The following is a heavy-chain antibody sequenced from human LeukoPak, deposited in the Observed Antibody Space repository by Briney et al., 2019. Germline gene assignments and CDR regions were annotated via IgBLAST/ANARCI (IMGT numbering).Heavy chain of an antibody. CDR2: AGHGGFT. CDR3: VRASSSWYYFDY. V-gene: IGHV3-13*04. Sequence: PRGSLRLSCAASGFTFSSFDMHWVRQVTGKGLEWVSAAGHGGFTYYPGSVKGRFTISRENAKNSLYLQMNSLRAGDTAVYYCVRASSSWYYFDYWGQGTLVTVS. CDR1: GFTFSSFD. J-gene: IGHJ4*02. D-gene: IGHD6-13*01.